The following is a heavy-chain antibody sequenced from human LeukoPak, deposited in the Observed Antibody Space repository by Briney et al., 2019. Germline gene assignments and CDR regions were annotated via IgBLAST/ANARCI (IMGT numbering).Heavy chain of an antibody. Sequence: SETLSLTCTVSGGSISSYYWSWIRQPAGKGLEWIGRIYTSGSTNYNPSLMSRVTMSVDTSKNQFSLKLSSLTAADTAVYYCARHDYSNYPVFNYWGQGALATVSS. V-gene: IGHV4-4*07. CDR2: IYTSGST. CDR3: ARHDYSNYPVFNY. J-gene: IGHJ4*02. CDR1: GGSISSYY. D-gene: IGHD4-11*01.